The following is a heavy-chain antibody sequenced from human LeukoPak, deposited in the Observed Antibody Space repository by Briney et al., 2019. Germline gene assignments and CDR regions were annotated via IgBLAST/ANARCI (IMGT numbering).Heavy chain of an antibody. CDR3: ARDYYGDRSLGAFDY. CDR1: GFTFSSYA. CDR2: ISYDGSNK. V-gene: IGHV3-30-3*01. Sequence: GGSLRLSCAASGFTFSSYAMHWVRQAPGKGLEWVAVISYDGSNKYYADSVKGRLTISRDNSKNTLYLQMNSLRAEDTAVYYCARDYYGDRSLGAFDYWGQGTLVTVSS. J-gene: IGHJ4*02. D-gene: IGHD4-17*01.